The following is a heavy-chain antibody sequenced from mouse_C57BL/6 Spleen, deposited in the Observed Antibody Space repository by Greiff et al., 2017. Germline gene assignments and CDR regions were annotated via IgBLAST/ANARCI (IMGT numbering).Heavy chain of an antibody. J-gene: IGHJ4*01. D-gene: IGHD1-1*01. Sequence: EVKLVESGGGLVKPGGSLKLSCAASGFTFSDYGMHWVRQAPEKGLEWVAYISSGSSTLYYADTVKGRFTISRDNAKNTLFLQMTSLRSEDTAMYYCARGPPYYYGSTYYARDYWGQGTSVTVSS. CDR3: ARGPPYYYGSTYYARDY. CDR1: GFTFSDYG. CDR2: ISSGSSTL. V-gene: IGHV5-17*01.